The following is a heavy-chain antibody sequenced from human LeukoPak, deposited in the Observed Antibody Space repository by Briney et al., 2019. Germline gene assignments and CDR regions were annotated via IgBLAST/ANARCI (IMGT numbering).Heavy chain of an antibody. J-gene: IGHJ4*02. V-gene: IGHV3-30-3*01. CDR1: GFTFSSYA. Sequence: GGSLRLSCAASGFTFSSYAMHWVRQAPGKGLEWVAVISYDGSNKYYADSVKGRFTISRDNSKNTLYLQMNSLRAEDTAVYYCARDGGGGNITPGEYYFDYWGQGTLVTVSS. CDR2: ISYDGSNK. D-gene: IGHD3-16*01. CDR3: ARDGGGGNITPGEYYFDY.